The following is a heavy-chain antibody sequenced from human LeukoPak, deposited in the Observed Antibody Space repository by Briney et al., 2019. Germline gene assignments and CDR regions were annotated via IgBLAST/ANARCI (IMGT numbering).Heavy chain of an antibody. D-gene: IGHD6-13*01. V-gene: IGHV3-23*01. CDR1: GFTFSSYA. CDR2: ISGSGGST. Sequence: GGSLRLSCAASGFTFSSYAMSWVRQAPGKGLEWVSAISGSGGSTCYADSVKGRFTISRDNSKNTLYLQMNSLRAEDTAVYYCAKASSSWHSPYFDYWGQGTLVTVSS. J-gene: IGHJ4*02. CDR3: AKASSSWHSPYFDY.